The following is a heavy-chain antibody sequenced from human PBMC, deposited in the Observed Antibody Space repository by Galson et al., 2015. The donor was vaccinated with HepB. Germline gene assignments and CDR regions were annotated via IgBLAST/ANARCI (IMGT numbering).Heavy chain of an antibody. CDR1: GGTFSSYT. CDR2: IIPILGIA. CDR3: ARVANDDWFGELLPDY. V-gene: IGHV1-69*02. Sequence: SVKVSCKASGGTFSSYTISWVRQAPGQGLEWMGRIIPILGIANYAQKFQGRVTITADKSTSTAYMELSSLRSEDTAVYYCARVANDDWFGELLPDYWGQGTLVTVSS. J-gene: IGHJ4*02. D-gene: IGHD3-10*01.